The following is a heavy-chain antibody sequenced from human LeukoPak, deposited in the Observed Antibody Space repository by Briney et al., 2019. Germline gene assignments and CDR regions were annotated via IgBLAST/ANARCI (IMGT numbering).Heavy chain of an antibody. CDR2: INHSGST. D-gene: IGHD6-13*01. V-gene: IGHV4-34*01. Sequence: SETLSLTCAVYGVSFSGYYWSWIRQPPGKGLEWIGEINHSGSTNYNPSVKSRVTISVDTSKNQFSLKLSSVTAADTAVYYCARSSSSWYGKNFDYWGQGTLVTVSS. CDR3: ARSSSSWYGKNFDY. J-gene: IGHJ4*02. CDR1: GVSFSGYY.